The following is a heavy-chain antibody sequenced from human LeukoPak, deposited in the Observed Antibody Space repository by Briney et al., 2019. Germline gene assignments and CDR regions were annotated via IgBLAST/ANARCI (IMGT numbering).Heavy chain of an antibody. CDR2: INHSGSA. CDR1: AGSLSYYY. Sequence: PSETLSLTCVVYAGSLSYYYCSWVRHPPGNGLEWIGEINHSGSAKANPSLKSQVTRSIHTSNNQFTLKLSAVAAADTPVYYLARGEGTLAGRRWPYQYYHYIAVWGKGTTVTVSS. D-gene: IGHD6-19*01. V-gene: IGHV4-34*01. CDR3: ARGEGTLAGRRWPYQYYHYIAV. J-gene: IGHJ6*03.